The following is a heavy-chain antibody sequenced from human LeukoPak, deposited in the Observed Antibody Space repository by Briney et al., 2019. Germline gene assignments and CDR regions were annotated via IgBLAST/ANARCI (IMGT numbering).Heavy chain of an antibody. V-gene: IGHV3-11*06. Sequence: GGSLRLSCAASGFTFSDYYMSWIRQAPGKGLEGVSYISSSSSYTNYADSVKGRFTISRDNAKNSLYLQMNSLRAEDTAVYYCARYCSGGSCYSHWGQGTLVTVSS. CDR1: GFTFSDYY. CDR2: ISSSSSYT. J-gene: IGHJ4*02. CDR3: ARYCSGGSCYSH. D-gene: IGHD2-15*01.